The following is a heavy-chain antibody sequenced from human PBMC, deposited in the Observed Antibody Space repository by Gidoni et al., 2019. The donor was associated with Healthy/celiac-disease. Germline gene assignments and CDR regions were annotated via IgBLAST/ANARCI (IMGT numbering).Heavy chain of an antibody. V-gene: IGHV3-66*01. CDR2: IYSGGSI. J-gene: IGHJ4*02. D-gene: IGHD6-6*01. Sequence: EVQLVESGGGLVQPGGSLRLSCAASGFTVSSNYMSWVRQAPGKGLEWVSVIYSGGSIYYADSVKGRFTISRDNSKNTLYLQMNSLRAEDTAVYYCARGPIEYSSPYYFDYWGQGTLVTVSS. CDR1: GFTVSSNY. CDR3: ARGPIEYSSPYYFDY.